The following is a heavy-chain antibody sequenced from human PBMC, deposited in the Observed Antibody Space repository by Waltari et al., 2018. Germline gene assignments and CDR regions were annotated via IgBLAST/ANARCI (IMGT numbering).Heavy chain of an antibody. D-gene: IGHD5-18*01. CDR2: LYSAGSP. J-gene: IGHJ3*01. Sequence: EVQLVESGGGLVHPGGSLRLSCAASGFSVGNTHMGWVRQAPGTGLEWVSILYSAGSPYYEDSVAGRFTISRDISKNTLHLQMNRLKIEDTAIYYCARARDEYTPMVYFDHWGQGTMVTVSS. V-gene: IGHV3-66*02. CDR1: GFSVGNTH. CDR3: ARARDEYTPMVYFDH.